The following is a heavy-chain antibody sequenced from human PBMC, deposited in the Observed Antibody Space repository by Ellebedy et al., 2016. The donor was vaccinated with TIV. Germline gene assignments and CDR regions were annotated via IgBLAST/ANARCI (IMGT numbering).Heavy chain of an antibody. CDR2: ITESGGNT. CDR1: GFIFSNFD. Sequence: PGGSLRLSCVASGFIFSNFDMHWVRQAQGKGLEWVSSITESGGNTYYADSVKGLFTISRDNSKDTLFLQMNSLRADDTAIYFCARDPVGVGPAFDVWGQGTMVTVSS. CDR3: ARDPVGVGPAFDV. V-gene: IGHV3-23*01. D-gene: IGHD4-23*01. J-gene: IGHJ3*01.